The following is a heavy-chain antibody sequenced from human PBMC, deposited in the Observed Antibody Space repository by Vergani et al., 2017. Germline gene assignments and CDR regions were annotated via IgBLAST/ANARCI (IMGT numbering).Heavy chain of an antibody. V-gene: IGHV3-21*01. CDR1: GFTFSSYS. J-gene: IGHJ6*02. CDR3: AREEYSSSSRSCVDV. D-gene: IGHD6-6*01. Sequence: EVQLVESGGGLVKPGGSLRLSCAASGFTFSSYSMNWVRQAPGKGLEWVSSISSSSSYIYYADSVKDRFTISRDNAKNSLYLQMNSLRAEDTAVYYCAREEYSSSSRSCVDVWGQGTTVTVSS. CDR2: ISSSSSYI.